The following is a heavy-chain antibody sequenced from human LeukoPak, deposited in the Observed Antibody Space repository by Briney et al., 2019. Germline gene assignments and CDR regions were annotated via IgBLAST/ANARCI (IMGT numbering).Heavy chain of an antibody. CDR2: IYYSGST. Sequence: PSETLSLTCTVSGGSISSSSYYWSWIRQPPGKGLEWIGSIYYSGSTYYNPSLKSRVTISVDTSKNQFSLKLSPVTAADTAVYYCARLGHSYGDLDYWGQGTLVTVSS. D-gene: IGHD4-17*01. J-gene: IGHJ4*02. V-gene: IGHV4-39*01. CDR1: GGSISSSSYY. CDR3: ARLGHSYGDLDY.